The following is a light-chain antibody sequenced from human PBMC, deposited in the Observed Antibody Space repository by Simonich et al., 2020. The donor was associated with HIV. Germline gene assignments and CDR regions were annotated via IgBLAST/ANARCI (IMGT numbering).Light chain of an antibody. CDR2: GAS. J-gene: IGKJ2*01. V-gene: IGKV3-15*01. CDR3: QQYNNWPYT. Sequence: EIVMTQSPATLSVSPGERAALSCRASQSVSRNLAWYQQKPGQAPRLLIYGASTRATGIPARFSGSGSGTEFTLTISSLQSEDFAFYYCQQYNNWPYTFGQGTKLEIE. CDR1: QSVSRN.